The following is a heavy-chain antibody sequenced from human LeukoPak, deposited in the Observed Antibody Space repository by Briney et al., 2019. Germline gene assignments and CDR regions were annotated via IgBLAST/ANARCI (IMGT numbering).Heavy chain of an antibody. Sequence: GGALKLSCAPSGFTFRSYLMSWVRQAPGKGLEGVANINQGGSVKYYVDSVKGRFTISRDDAKNSLYVQMNSLRDEDTAVYYCARVGYSGWNLEYWGQGTLVTVSS. V-gene: IGHV3-7*01. CDR2: INQGGSVK. CDR1: GFTFRSYL. D-gene: IGHD5-12*01. CDR3: ARVGYSGWNLEY. J-gene: IGHJ4*02.